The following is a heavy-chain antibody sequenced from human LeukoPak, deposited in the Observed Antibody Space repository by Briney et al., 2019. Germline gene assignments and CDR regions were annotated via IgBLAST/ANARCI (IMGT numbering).Heavy chain of an antibody. Sequence: GGSLRLSCAASGFTFSSYAMHWVRQAPGKGLEWVAVISYDGSNKYYADSVKGRFTISRDNSKNTLYLQMNSLRAEGTAVYYCARDPGASSSWRYYFDYWGQGTLVTVSS. J-gene: IGHJ4*02. CDR3: ARDPGASSSWRYYFDY. V-gene: IGHV3-30*01. CDR2: ISYDGSNK. CDR1: GFTFSSYA. D-gene: IGHD6-13*01.